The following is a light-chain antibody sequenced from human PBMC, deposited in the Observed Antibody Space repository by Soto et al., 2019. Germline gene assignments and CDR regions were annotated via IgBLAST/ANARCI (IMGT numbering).Light chain of an antibody. CDR3: QQYESSPYT. V-gene: IGKV3-20*01. J-gene: IGKJ2*01. Sequence: EIVVTQSPDTLSLSPGERATLSCRASQMISSRLVAWYVQKVGQAPRLLIFAASGRATGVPDRFSGSGSGTDFTLSISRLEPEDFAVYYCQQYESSPYTFGQGTKLEIK. CDR2: AAS. CDR1: QMISSRL.